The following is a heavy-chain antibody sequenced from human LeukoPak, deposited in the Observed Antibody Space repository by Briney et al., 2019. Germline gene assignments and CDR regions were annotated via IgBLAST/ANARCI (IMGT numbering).Heavy chain of an antibody. CDR2: ISAYNGNT. D-gene: IGHD1-26*01. V-gene: IGHV1-18*01. J-gene: IGHJ4*02. CDR1: GHTFTSYG. CDR3: ARDPFEWELLVLDY. Sequence: GASVKVSCKASGHTFTSYGISWVRQAPGQGLEWMGWISAYNGNTNYAQKLQGRVTMTTDTSTSTAYMELRSLRSDDTAVYYCARDPFEWELLVLDYWGQGTLVTVSS.